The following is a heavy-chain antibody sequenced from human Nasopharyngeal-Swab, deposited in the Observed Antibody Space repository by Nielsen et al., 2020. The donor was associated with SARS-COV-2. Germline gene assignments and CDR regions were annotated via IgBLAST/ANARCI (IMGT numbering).Heavy chain of an antibody. CDR1: GGSISSGDYY. J-gene: IGHJ4*02. D-gene: IGHD2-21*01. V-gene: IGHV4-30-4*01. CDR3: ARGVVPHAGYDY. Sequence: SETLSLTCTVSGGSISSGDYYWSWIRQPPGKGLERIGYIYYSGSTYYNPSLKSRVTISVDTSKNQFSLKLSSVTAADTAVYYCARGVVPHAGYDYWGQGTLVTVSS. CDR2: IYYSGST.